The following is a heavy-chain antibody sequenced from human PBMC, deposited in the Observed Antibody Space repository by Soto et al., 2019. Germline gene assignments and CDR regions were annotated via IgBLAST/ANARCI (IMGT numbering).Heavy chain of an antibody. CDR1: GGSISSYY. J-gene: IGHJ4*02. V-gene: IGHV4-59*08. D-gene: IGHD3-10*01. Sequence: SETLSLTCTVSGGSISSYYWSWIRQPPGKGLEWIGYIYYSGSTNYNPSLKSRVTISVDTSKNQFSLKLSSVTAADTAVYYCARLGGLLWFGEFDYWGQGTLVTVSS. CDR2: IYYSGST. CDR3: ARLGGLLWFGEFDY.